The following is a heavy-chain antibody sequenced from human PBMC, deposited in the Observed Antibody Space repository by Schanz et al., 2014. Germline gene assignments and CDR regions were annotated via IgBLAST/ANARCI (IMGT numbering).Heavy chain of an antibody. J-gene: IGHJ4*02. Sequence: QVQLVQSGAEVKKPGASVKVSCKASGYTFTTYYMLWVRQAPGQGLEWMGIINPSGGSTRYGQEFQGRITVTTDTSTSTVYLELSSLRSDDTAAYYCGRGFSRSYIDFWGQGTLITVSS. CDR3: GRGFSRSYIDF. CDR1: GYTFTTYY. CDR2: INPSGGST. V-gene: IGHV1-46*03. D-gene: IGHD6-6*01.